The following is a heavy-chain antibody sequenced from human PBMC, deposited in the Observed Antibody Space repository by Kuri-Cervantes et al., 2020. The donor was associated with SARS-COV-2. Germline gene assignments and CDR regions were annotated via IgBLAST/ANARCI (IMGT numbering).Heavy chain of an antibody. CDR1: GYSFATYW. V-gene: IGHV5-10-1*01. D-gene: IGHD3-3*01. J-gene: IGHJ4*02. Sequence: KVSCKGSGYSFATYWISWVRQMPGKGLEWMGRIDPSDSYTNYSPSFQGHVTISADKSISTAYLQWGSLKASDTAMYYCASTVAFWSGYYDYWGQGTLVTVSS. CDR2: IDPSDSYT. CDR3: ASTVAFWSGYYDY.